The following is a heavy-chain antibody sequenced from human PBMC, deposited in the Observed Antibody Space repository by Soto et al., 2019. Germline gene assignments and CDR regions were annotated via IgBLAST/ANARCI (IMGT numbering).Heavy chain of an antibody. J-gene: IGHJ6*02. V-gene: IGHV4-59*01. CDR1: GGSISSYY. Sequence: SETLSLTCSVSGGSISSYYWILIGQPPGKGLEWIGYIYYSGSTNYNPSLKSRVTISVDTSKNQFSLKLSSVTAADTAVYYCASGDCSSTSCYEGGHYGMDVWGQGTTVTVSS. CDR3: ASGDCSSTSCYEGGHYGMDV. D-gene: IGHD2-2*01. CDR2: IYYSGST.